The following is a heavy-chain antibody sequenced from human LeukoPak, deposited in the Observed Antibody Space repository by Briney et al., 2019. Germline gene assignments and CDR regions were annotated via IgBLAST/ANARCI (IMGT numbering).Heavy chain of an antibody. V-gene: IGHV4-59*08. J-gene: IGHJ4*02. CDR1: GGSISSDY. CDR3: ARFGTITYFDY. Sequence: SETLSLTCTVSGGSISSDYWSWIRQPPGKGLEWIGYIYYSGSTNYNPSFKSRVTISVDTSKNQFSLKLSSVTAADTAAYYCARFGTITYFDYWGQGTLVTVFS. CDR2: IYYSGST. D-gene: IGHD3/OR15-3a*01.